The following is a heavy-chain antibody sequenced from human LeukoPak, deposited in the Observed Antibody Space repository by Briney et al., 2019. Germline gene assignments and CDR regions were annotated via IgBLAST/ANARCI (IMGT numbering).Heavy chain of an antibody. CDR2: INPDGRDT. J-gene: IGHJ1*01. D-gene: IGHD2-21*02. CDR3: TSWGDTTAEYFQR. Sequence: GGSLRLSCVVSGFTFNRCWMNWVREAPGKGLEWVAHINPDGRDTYYVDSVKGRFTISRDNAQNSMYLQMNSLRVEDTAVYYCTSWGDTTAEYFQRWGQGTLVTVSS. CDR1: GFTFNRCW. V-gene: IGHV3-7*01.